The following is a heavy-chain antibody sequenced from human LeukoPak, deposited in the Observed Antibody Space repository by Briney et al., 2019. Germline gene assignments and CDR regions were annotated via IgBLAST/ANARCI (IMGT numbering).Heavy chain of an antibody. J-gene: IGHJ4*02. CDR3: ASVNPEYCSSTSCGRRYFDY. Sequence: SETLSLTCTVSGGSISSSSYYWGWIRQPPGKGLEWIGSIYYSGSTYYNPSLKSRVTISVDTSKNQFSLKLSSVSAADTAVYYCASVNPEYCSSTSCGRRYFDYWGQGTLVTVSS. CDR1: GGSISSSSYY. CDR2: IYYSGST. V-gene: IGHV4-39*07. D-gene: IGHD2-2*01.